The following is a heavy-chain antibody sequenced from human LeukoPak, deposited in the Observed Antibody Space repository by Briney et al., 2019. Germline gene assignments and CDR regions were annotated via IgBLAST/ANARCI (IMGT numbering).Heavy chain of an antibody. D-gene: IGHD2-8*01. CDR2: VYSGGST. Sequence: GGSLRLSCTASGFIVTNNCINWVRQAPGKGLEWVSLVYSGGSTYYADSVKGRFTISRDNSKNMVYLQMNSLRAEDTAMYYCARDPPAVLIDTYGWGQGTLVTVSS. J-gene: IGHJ1*01. CDR3: ARDPPAVLIDTYG. CDR1: GFIVTNNC. V-gene: IGHV3-66*01.